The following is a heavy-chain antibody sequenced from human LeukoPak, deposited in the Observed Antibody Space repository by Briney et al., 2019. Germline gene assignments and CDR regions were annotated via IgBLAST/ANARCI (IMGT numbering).Heavy chain of an antibody. V-gene: IGHV4-39*01. CDR3: ARHLAYSSWFDP. D-gene: IGHD6-19*01. J-gene: IGHJ5*02. CDR1: GGSISSSSYY. CDR2: IYYSGST. Sequence: PSETLSLTCTVSGGSISSSSYYWGWIRQPPGKGLEWIGSIYYSGSTYYNPSLKSRVTISVNTSKNQFSLKLSSVTAADTAVYYCARHLAYSSWFDPWGQGTLVTVSS.